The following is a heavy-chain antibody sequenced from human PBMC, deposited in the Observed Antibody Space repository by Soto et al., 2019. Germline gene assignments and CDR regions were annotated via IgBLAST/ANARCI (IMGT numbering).Heavy chain of an antibody. J-gene: IGHJ4*02. CDR2: IIPIFGTA. Sequence: SVKVSCKASGGTFSSYAISWVRQAPGQGLEWMGGIIPIFGTANYAQKFQGRVTITADESTSTAYMELSSLRSEDTAVYYCASSPSRSWIQLWFSYFDYWGQGTLVTVSS. V-gene: IGHV1-69*13. CDR1: GGTFSSYA. CDR3: ASSPSRSWIQLWFSYFDY. D-gene: IGHD5-18*01.